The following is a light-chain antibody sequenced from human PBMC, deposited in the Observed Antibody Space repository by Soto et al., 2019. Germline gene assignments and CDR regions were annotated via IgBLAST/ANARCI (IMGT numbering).Light chain of an antibody. CDR3: QQYGSSPIT. Sequence: DIQMTHSPSSLPASVGDRVTITCRASQSISSWLAWYQQKPGKAPKLLIYDASSLESGVPSRFSGSGSGTDFTLTISRLEPEDFAVYYCQQYGSSPITFGQGTRLEIK. V-gene: IGKV1-5*01. CDR1: QSISSW. CDR2: DAS. J-gene: IGKJ5*01.